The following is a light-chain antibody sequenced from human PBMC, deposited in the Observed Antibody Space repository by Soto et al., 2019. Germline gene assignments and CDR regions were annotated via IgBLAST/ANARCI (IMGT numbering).Light chain of an antibody. J-gene: IGKJ1*01. Sequence: EIVLTQSPGTLSLSPGERATLSCRASQSLSSSYLAWYQQKPGQAPRLLIYATSTRATGIPDRFSGSGSGTEFTLTISSLQPDDFATYYCQQYNSYSWTFGQGTKVDNK. V-gene: IGKV3-20*01. CDR3: QQYNSYSWT. CDR2: ATS. CDR1: QSLSSSY.